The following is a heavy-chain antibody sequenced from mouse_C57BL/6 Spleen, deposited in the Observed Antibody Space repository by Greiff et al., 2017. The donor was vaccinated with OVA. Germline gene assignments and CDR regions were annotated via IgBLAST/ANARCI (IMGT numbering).Heavy chain of an antibody. J-gene: IGHJ3*01. CDR3: ARGGSNYGAWFAY. D-gene: IGHD2-5*01. CDR1: GYSITSGYD. V-gene: IGHV3-1*01. CDR2: ISYSGST. Sequence: ESGPGMVKPSQSLSLTCTVTGYSITSGYDWHWIRHFPGNKLEWMGYISYSGSTNYNPSLKSRISITHDTSKNHFFLKLNSVTTEDTATYYCARGGSNYGAWFAYWGQGTLVTVSA.